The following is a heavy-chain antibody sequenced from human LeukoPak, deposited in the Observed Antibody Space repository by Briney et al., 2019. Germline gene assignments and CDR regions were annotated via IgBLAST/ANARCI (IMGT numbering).Heavy chain of an antibody. CDR3: ARVVPAARGYFQH. V-gene: IGHV1-18*01. D-gene: IGHD2-2*01. J-gene: IGHJ1*01. CDR2: ISAYNGNT. CDR1: GGTFSSYA. Sequence: ASVKVSCKASGGTFSSYAISWVRQAPGQGLEWMEWISAYNGNTNYAQKLQGRVTMTTDTSTSTAYMELRSLRSDDTAVYYCARVVPAARGYFQHWGQGTLVTVSS.